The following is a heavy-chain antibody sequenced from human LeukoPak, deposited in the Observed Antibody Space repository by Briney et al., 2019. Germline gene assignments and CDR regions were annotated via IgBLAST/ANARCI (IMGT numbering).Heavy chain of an antibody. CDR2: IYPGDSDT. CDR1: GYSFTSYW. J-gene: IGHJ3*02. D-gene: IGHD3-3*01. CDR3: ARGTSIFGVVIHDAFDI. V-gene: IGHV5-51*01. Sequence: GESLKISCKGSGYSFTSYWIGWVRQMPGKGLEWMGIIYPGDSDTRYSPSFQGQVTISADKSISTAYLQRSSLKASDTAMYYCARGTSIFGVVIHDAFDIWGQGTMVTVSS.